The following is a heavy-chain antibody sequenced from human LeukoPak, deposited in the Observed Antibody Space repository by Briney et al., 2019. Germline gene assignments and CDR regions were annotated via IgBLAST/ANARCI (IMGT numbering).Heavy chain of an antibody. V-gene: IGHV3-30*04. CDR1: GFTFSSYA. CDR3: AKDTPDIVVVVAATPSLDY. Sequence: GGSLRLSCAASGFTFSSYAMHWVRQAPGKGLEGVAVISYDGSNKYYADSVKGRFTISRGNAKNSLYLQMNSLRAEDTAVYYCAKDTPDIVVVVAATPSLDYWGQGTLVTVSS. CDR2: ISYDGSNK. J-gene: IGHJ4*02. D-gene: IGHD2-15*01.